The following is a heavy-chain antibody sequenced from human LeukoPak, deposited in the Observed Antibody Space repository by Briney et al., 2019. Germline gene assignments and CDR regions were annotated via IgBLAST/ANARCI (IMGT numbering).Heavy chain of an antibody. CDR2: INTNTGNP. J-gene: IGHJ6*02. CDR3: ARGEQQLADAYGMDV. CDR1: GYTFTSYA. V-gene: IGHV7-4-1*02. D-gene: IGHD6-13*01. Sequence: APVKVSCKASGYTFTSYAMNWVRQAPGQGLEWMGWINTNTGNPTYAQGFTGRFVFSLGTSVSTAYLQISSLKAEDTAVYYCARGEQQLADAYGMDVWGQGTTVTVSS.